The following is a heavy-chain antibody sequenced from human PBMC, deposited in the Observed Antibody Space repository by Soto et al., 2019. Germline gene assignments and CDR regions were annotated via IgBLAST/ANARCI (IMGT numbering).Heavy chain of an antibody. J-gene: IGHJ4*02. D-gene: IGHD6-13*01. V-gene: IGHV1-24*01. CDR2: FDPEDGET. Sequence: ASVKVSCKVSGYTLTELSMHWVRQAPGKGLEWMGGFDPEDGETIYAQKFQGRVTMIEDTSTDTAYMELSSLRSEDTAVYYCATAAYSSSWFRATAYRSKYYFDYWGQGTLVTVSS. CDR3: ATAAYSSSWFRATAYRSKYYFDY. CDR1: GYTLTELS.